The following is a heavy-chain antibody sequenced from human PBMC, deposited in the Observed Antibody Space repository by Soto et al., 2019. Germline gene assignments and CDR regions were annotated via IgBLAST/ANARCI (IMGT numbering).Heavy chain of an antibody. CDR2: IYYSGST. V-gene: IGHV4-31*03. CDR3: ARDTILRDYYGIDV. CDR1: GGSISSGGYY. J-gene: IGHJ6*02. D-gene: IGHD4-17*01. Sequence: SLTCTVSGGSISSGGYYWSWIRQHPGKGLEWIGYIYYSGSTYYNPSLKSRVTISVDTSKNQFSLKLSSVTAADTAVYYCARDTILRDYYGIDVSGQGTTVTVYS.